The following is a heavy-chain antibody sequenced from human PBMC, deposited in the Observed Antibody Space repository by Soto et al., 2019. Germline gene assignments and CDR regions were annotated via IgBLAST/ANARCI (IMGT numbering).Heavy chain of an antibody. CDR3: ATWDLSRNWFDT. CDR2: IYYSGST. Sequence: SETLSLTCTVSGGSISSGGYYWSWIRQHPGKGLEWIGYIYYSGSTYYNPSLKSRVTISVDTSKNQFSLKLSSVTAADTAVYYCATWDLSRNWFDTWGQGTLVTV. V-gene: IGHV4-31*03. CDR1: GGSISSGGYY. J-gene: IGHJ5*02. D-gene: IGHD1-26*01.